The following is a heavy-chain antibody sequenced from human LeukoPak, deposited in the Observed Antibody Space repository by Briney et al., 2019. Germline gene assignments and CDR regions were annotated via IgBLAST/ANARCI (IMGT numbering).Heavy chain of an antibody. J-gene: IGHJ3*02. CDR3: ARVRRSWVSGRSQLGAFDI. Sequence: PSGTLSLTCAVSGGSISSSNWWSWVRQPPGKGLEWIGEINHSGSTNYNPSLKSRVTISVDTSKNQFSLKLSSVTAADTAVYYCARVRRSWVSGRSQLGAFDIWGQGTMVTVSS. CDR2: INHSGST. D-gene: IGHD3-10*01. CDR1: GGSISSSNW. V-gene: IGHV4-4*02.